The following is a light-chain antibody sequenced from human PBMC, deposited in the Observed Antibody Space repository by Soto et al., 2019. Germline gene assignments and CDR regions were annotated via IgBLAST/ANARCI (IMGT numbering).Light chain of an antibody. Sequence: VQMTQSPSSLSASVGDRVTITCRASQVIRNDLGWYQQKPGKAPKVLIYSTSSLQSGVPSRFSGSGSGTDFTLTISCLQSEDFATYYCQQYYSYPITFGQGTRLEIK. CDR1: QVIRND. J-gene: IGKJ5*01. V-gene: IGKV1-6*01. CDR3: QQYYSYPIT. CDR2: STS.